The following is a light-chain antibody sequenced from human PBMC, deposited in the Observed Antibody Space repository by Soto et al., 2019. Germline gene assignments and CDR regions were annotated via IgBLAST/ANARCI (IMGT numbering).Light chain of an antibody. CDR3: QQDNDWRGP. J-gene: IGKJ1*01. V-gene: IGKV3-15*01. CDR1: QSVSST. CDR2: GAS. Sequence: IVMTQSPATASVSPGERATLSCRATQSVSSTLAWSQPTPGQAPRHRISGASTTATGSPVSLRGSGSGTQFTLKISSLQSEDLAVYYCQQDNDWRGPCGQGTKV.